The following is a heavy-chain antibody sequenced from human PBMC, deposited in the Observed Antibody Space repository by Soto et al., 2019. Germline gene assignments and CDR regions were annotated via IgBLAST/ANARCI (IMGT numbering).Heavy chain of an antibody. V-gene: IGHV1-46*03. CDR1: GYTFTSYY. CDR3: ARSRGKLYCSGGSCYSGRDY. D-gene: IGHD2-15*01. Sequence: ASVKVSCKASGYTFTSYYMHWVRQAPGQGLEWMGIINPSGGSTSYAQKFQGRVTMTRDTSTSTVCMELSSLRSEDTAVYYCARSRGKLYCSGGSCYSGRDYWGQG. CDR2: INPSGGST. J-gene: IGHJ4*02.